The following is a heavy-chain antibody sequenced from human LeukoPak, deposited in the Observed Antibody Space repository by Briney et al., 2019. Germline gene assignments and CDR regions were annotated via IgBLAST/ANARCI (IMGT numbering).Heavy chain of an antibody. V-gene: IGHV3-23*01. J-gene: IGHJ4*02. CDR2: ISDSGGRT. CDR1: GFTFSSYA. D-gene: IGHD2-15*01. Sequence: GGSLRLSCAASGFTFSSYAMSWVRQAPGKGLEWVSAISDSGGRTYYAGSVKGRFTISRDNSKNTLYLQMESLRAEDTAVYYCARHSTYCSGGSCQEDFDYWGQGTLVTVSS. CDR3: ARHSTYCSGGSCQEDFDY.